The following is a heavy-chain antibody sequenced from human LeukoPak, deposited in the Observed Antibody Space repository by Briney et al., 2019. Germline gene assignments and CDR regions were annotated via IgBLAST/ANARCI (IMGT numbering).Heavy chain of an antibody. D-gene: IGHD6-19*01. J-gene: IGHJ4*02. CDR2: ILYDGINK. CDR1: GFTFSSYA. V-gene: IGHV3-30-3*01. CDR3: ARDLYGYSSVMDDY. Sequence: GGSLRLSCAASGFTFSSYAMHWVRQAPGKGLEWVAVILYDGINKYYADSVRGRFTISRDNSKNTLYLQVNSLGAEDTAVYYCARDLYGYSSVMDDYWGQGTLVTVSS.